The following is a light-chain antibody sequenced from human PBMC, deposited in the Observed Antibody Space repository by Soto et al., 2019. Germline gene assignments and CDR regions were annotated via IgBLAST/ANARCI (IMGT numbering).Light chain of an antibody. CDR3: QQRRNWPRT. CDR2: DAS. V-gene: IGKV3-11*01. J-gene: IGKJ2*01. CDR1: QSVSNS. Sequence: EIVLTQSPATLSLSPGERATLSCRASQSVSNSLVWFQQKPGQAPRRLIYDASNRATDIPARFSGSGSGTDFTLTISSLEPEDLAVYYCQQRRNWPRTFGQGTKLEIK.